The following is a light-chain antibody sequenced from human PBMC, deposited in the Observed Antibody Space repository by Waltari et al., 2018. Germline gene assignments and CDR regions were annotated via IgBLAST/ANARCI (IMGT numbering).Light chain of an antibody. CDR1: HSLLCSANNKDY. Sequence: DIVMTQSPDSLAVSLGDRATINCKSSHSLLCSANNKDYLAWYQQRPGQPPKLLFHWASIRASGVPDRFTGSGSGTDFTLTITSLQAEDVAVYYCHQFYSVPLTFGGGTKVELK. CDR3: HQFYSVPLT. CDR2: WAS. V-gene: IGKV4-1*01. J-gene: IGKJ4*01.